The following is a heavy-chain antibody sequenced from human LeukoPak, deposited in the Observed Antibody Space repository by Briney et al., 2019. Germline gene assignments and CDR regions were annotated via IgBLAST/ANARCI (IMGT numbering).Heavy chain of an antibody. CDR3: ARKAPKKGWFDP. V-gene: IGHV4-4*09. CDR1: GGSNNSYY. J-gene: IGHJ5*02. CDR2: THPSGNT. Sequence: SETLSLSCTVSGGSNNSYYWSWIRQPPGKGLEWIGYTHPSGNTNYSPSLKSRVTISIDMSRNQFSLKLSSVTAADMAVYYCARKAPKKGWFDPWGQGTLVTVSS.